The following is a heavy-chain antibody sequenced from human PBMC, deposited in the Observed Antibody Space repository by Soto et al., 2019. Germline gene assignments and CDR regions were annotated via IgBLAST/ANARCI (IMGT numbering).Heavy chain of an antibody. V-gene: IGHV4-30-4*01. Sequence: SETLSLTGTVSGGSISSGDYYWSWIRPPPGKGLEWIGYIYYSGSTYYNPSLKSRVTISVDTSKNQFSLKLSSVTAADTAVYYCAREGGGGFDYWGQGTLVTVSS. CDR1: GGSISSGDYY. CDR2: IYYSGST. J-gene: IGHJ4*02. D-gene: IGHD3-16*01. CDR3: AREGGGGFDY.